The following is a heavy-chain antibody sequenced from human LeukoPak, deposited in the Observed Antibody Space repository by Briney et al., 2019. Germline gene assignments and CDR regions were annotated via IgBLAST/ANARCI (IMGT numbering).Heavy chain of an antibody. V-gene: IGHV4-59*01. D-gene: IGHD6-19*01. CDR3: ARDQGSGWPYYFDY. CDR1: GGSISSYY. Sequence: SETLSLTCTVSGGSISSYYRSWIRQPPGKGLEWIGYIYYSGSTNYNPSLKSRVTISVDTSKNQFSLKLSSVTAADTAVYYCARDQGSGWPYYFDYWGQGTLVTVSS. CDR2: IYYSGST. J-gene: IGHJ4*02.